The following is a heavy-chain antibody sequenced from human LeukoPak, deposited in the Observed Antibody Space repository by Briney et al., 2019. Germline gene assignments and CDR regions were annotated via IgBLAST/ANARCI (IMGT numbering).Heavy chain of an antibody. D-gene: IGHD6-19*01. CDR3: ARRSSPKSMDY. J-gene: IGHJ4*02. V-gene: IGHV4-34*01. Sequence: SETLSLTCAVYGGSFSGYYWSWIRQPPGKGLEWIGEINHSGSTNYNPSLKSRVTISVDTSMNQFSLKLSSVTAADTAVYYCARRSSPKSMDYWGQGTLVTVSS. CDR2: INHSGST. CDR1: GGSFSGYY.